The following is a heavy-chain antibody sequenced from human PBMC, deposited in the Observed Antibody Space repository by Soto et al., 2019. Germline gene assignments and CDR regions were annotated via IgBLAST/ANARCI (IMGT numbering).Heavy chain of an antibody. CDR1: GFTFSSYG. J-gene: IGHJ5*02. D-gene: IGHD2-21*01. Sequence: PGGSLRLSCAASGFTFSSYGMHWVRQAPGKGLEWVAVISYDGSNKYYADSVKGRFTISRDNAKNSLYLQMNSLRAEDTAVFYCAKYYYYGGREECHCGFDPWGQGILVTVS. CDR2: ISYDGSNK. V-gene: IGHV3-30*18. CDR3: AKYYYYGGREECHCGFDP.